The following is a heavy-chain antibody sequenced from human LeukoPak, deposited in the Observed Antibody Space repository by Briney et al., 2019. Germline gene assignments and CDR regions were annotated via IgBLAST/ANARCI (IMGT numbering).Heavy chain of an antibody. J-gene: IGHJ5*02. CDR1: GGTFCSYA. Sequence: ASVKVSCKASGGTFCSYAISCVRQAPGQRLEWMGGIIAIFGTANYAQKFQGRVTITTDESTSTAYMELSSLRSEDTAVYYCATHMADSDYYDSSGYYYWFDPWGQGTLVTVSS. D-gene: IGHD3-22*01. CDR2: IIAIFGTA. CDR3: ATHMADSDYYDSSGYYYWFDP. V-gene: IGHV1-69*05.